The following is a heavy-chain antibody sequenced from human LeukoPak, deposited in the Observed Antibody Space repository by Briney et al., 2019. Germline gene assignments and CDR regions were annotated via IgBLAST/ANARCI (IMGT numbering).Heavy chain of an antibody. CDR2: ISGSGGST. CDR1: GFTFSSYA. Sequence: GGSLRLSCAASGFTFSSYAMSWVRQAPGKGLEWVSAISGSGGSTYYADSVKGRFTISRDNSKNTLYLQMNSLRAEDTAVYYCATQYCSSTSCYPWGQGTLVTVSS. J-gene: IGHJ5*02. V-gene: IGHV3-23*01. CDR3: ATQYCSSTSCYP. D-gene: IGHD2-2*01.